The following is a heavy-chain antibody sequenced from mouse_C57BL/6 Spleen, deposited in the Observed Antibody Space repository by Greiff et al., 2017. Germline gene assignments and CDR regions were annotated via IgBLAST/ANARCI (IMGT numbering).Heavy chain of an antibody. CDR1: GYTFTSYW. CDR2: IDPSDNYT. J-gene: IGHJ1*03. CDR3: ATHYYGSSHWYFDV. V-gene: IGHV1-50*01. D-gene: IGHD1-1*01. Sequence: QVQLQQPRAQLVTPGASVKLSCKASGYTFTSYWMQLVKQTPGQGLEWMGEIDPSDNYTNYNQKFKGKATLNVDTSSSTAYIQLSSLTPEDSAVYYCATHYYGSSHWYFDVWGTGTTVTVSS.